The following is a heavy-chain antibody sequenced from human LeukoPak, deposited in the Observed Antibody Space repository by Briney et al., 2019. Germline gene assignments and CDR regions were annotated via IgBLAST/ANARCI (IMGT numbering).Heavy chain of an antibody. CDR1: GFTFSRYA. Sequence: GGSLRLSCAASGFTFSRYAMGWVRQAPGKGLEWVSSFSNGASTTNYADSVKGRFTISRDNSKNTLYLQMNSLRAEDTAAYYCAKGGSGWSRDYFDCWGQGTLVTVSS. V-gene: IGHV3-23*01. CDR3: AKGGSGWSRDYFDC. CDR2: FSNGASTT. D-gene: IGHD6-19*01. J-gene: IGHJ4*02.